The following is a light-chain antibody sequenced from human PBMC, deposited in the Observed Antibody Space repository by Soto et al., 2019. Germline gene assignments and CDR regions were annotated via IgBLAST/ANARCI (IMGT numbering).Light chain of an antibody. Sequence: EIVLTQSPGTLSLSPGERATLSCRASQSVSNNYLAWYQQKPGQAPRLLIYDASNRATGIPARFSGSGSGTDFTLTISSLDPEDSAIYYCQQRSSWPLTFGGGTKVDIK. V-gene: IGKV3-11*01. CDR1: QSVSNNY. CDR2: DAS. CDR3: QQRSSWPLT. J-gene: IGKJ4*01.